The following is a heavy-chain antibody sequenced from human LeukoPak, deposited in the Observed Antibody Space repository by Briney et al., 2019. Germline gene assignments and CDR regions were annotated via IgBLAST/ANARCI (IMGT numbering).Heavy chain of an antibody. Sequence: GGSLRLSCAASGFTFSNYGMHWVRQAPGKGLEWVAVIWYDGGNKYYADSVKGRFTISRVNSKNTLYLQMNSLRAEDTAVYYCAKGSSSGRPYYFDFWGPGSLVTVSS. CDR2: IWYDGGNK. CDR1: GFTFSNYG. J-gene: IGHJ4*02. CDR3: AKGSSSGRPYYFDF. D-gene: IGHD6-25*01. V-gene: IGHV3-33*06.